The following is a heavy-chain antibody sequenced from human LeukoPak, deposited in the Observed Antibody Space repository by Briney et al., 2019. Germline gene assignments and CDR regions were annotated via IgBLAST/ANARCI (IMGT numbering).Heavy chain of an antibody. CDR3: ARSGSSSSHY. V-gene: IGHV1-69*13. CDR2: SIPLFNTS. Sequence: ASVTVSCTASGGTFSNYVITWVRQAPGQGLEWMGGSIPLFNTSNYAQKLQGRVTISADESTTTAYMELTSLTSDDTAVYYCARSGSSSSHYWGQGTLVIVSS. CDR1: GGTFSNYV. D-gene: IGHD6-6*01. J-gene: IGHJ4*02.